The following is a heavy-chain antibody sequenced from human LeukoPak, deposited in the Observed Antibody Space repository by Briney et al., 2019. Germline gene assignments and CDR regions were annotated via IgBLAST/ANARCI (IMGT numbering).Heavy chain of an antibody. Sequence: ASVKVSCKASGGTFSSYAISWVRRAPGQGLEWMGGIIPIFGTANYAQKFQGRVTITADKSTSTAYMELSSLRSEDTAVYYCARVGGGTLGPAGIHDYWGQGTLVTVSS. D-gene: IGHD2-15*01. J-gene: IGHJ4*02. V-gene: IGHV1-69*06. CDR2: IIPIFGTA. CDR1: GGTFSSYA. CDR3: ARVGGGTLGPAGIHDY.